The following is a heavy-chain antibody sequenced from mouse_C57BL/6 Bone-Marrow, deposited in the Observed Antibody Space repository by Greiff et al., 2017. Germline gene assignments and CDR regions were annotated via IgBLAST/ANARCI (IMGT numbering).Heavy chain of an antibody. D-gene: IGHD3-2*02. CDR1: GYSITSDY. Sequence: EVKLVESGPGLAKPSQTLSLTCSVTGYSITSDYWNWIRKFPGNKLEYMGYISYSGSTYYNPSLKSRISIPRETSTNHSYLQLNAVTTEDTATYDCASRVASSGPAWFAYWGQGTLVTVSA. V-gene: IGHV3-8*01. J-gene: IGHJ3*01. CDR2: ISYSGST. CDR3: ASRVASSGPAWFAY.